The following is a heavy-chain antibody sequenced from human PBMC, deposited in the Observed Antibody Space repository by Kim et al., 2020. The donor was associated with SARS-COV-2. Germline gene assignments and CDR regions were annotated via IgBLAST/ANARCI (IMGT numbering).Heavy chain of an antibody. Sequence: GGSLRLSCAASGFTFSSYSMNWVRQAPGKGLEWVSYISSSSSTIYYADSVKGRFTISRDNAKNSLYLQMNSLRAEDTAVYYCAREDPKGYCSGGSCYSRGAFDYWGQGTLVTVSS. V-gene: IGHV3-48*04. CDR1: GFTFSSYS. CDR3: AREDPKGYCSGGSCYSRGAFDY. CDR2: ISSSSSTI. J-gene: IGHJ4*02. D-gene: IGHD2-15*01.